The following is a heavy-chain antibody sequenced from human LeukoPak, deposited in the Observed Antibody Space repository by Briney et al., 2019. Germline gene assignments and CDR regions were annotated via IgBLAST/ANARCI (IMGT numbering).Heavy chain of an antibody. Sequence: ASVKVSCKASGYTFTGYYMHWVRQAPGQGLEWMGRINPNNGGTNYAQKFQGRVTMTRDRSISTAYMELSRLRADDTAVYYCARDTVTTNPSPSFDYWGQGTLVTVSS. D-gene: IGHD4-17*01. CDR1: GYTFTGYY. CDR2: INPNNGGT. CDR3: ARDTVTTNPSPSFDY. V-gene: IGHV1-2*06. J-gene: IGHJ4*02.